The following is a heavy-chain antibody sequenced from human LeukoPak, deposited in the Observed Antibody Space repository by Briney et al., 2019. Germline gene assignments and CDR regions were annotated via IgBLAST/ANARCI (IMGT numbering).Heavy chain of an antibody. CDR1: GFSLSTIGLC. J-gene: IGHJ4*02. Sequence: SGPTLVNPTQTLTLTCTLSGFSLSTIGLCVSWIRQPPGKALECLARIDWDDDKYYSPSLKTRLTISKDTSKNQVVLTMTNMDPVDTATYYCARMCGGGSAKDYWGQGTLVTVSS. CDR3: ARMCGGGSAKDY. V-gene: IGHV2-70*11. CDR2: IDWDDDK. D-gene: IGHD6-25*01.